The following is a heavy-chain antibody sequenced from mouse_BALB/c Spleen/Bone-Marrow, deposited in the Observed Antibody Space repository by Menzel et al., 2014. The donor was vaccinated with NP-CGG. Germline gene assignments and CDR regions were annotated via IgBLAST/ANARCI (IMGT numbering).Heavy chain of an antibody. CDR3: ARRFITTAAWFAY. V-gene: IGHV1S29*02. CDR1: GYTFXDYN. Sequence: EVQGVESGPELVKPGASVKISCKASGYTFXDYNMHWVKQSHGKSLEWIGYIYPYNGGTGYNQKFKSKATLTVDNSSSTAYMELRSLTSEDSAVYYCARRFITTAAWFAYWGQGTLVTVSA. J-gene: IGHJ3*01. D-gene: IGHD1-2*01. CDR2: IYPYNGGT.